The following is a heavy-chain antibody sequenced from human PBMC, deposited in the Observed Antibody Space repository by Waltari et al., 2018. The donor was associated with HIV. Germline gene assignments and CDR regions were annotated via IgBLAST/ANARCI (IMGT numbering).Heavy chain of an antibody. CDR1: GGSISSGNYY. CDR2: IQHSGST. V-gene: IGHV4-31*03. J-gene: IGHJ4*02. Sequence: QVQLQESGPGLVKSSQTLSLTCTVSGGSISSGNYYWNWIRQHPGTGPDWSGYIQHSGSTYYNPSLKSRVSISVNTSKSQFSLSLTSVTAADTAVYYCARVSDSYGTVFEYWGQGTLVSVSS. CDR3: ARVSDSYGTVFEY. D-gene: IGHD3-10*01.